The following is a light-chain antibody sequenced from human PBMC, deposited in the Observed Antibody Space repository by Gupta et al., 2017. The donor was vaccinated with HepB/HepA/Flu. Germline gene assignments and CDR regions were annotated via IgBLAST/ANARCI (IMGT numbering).Light chain of an antibody. Sequence: QSVLTQPPSVSGAPGPRVTIPCTGRSSNIGAGSDVHWYQQLPGTAPKLLIYGNSNRPSGVPDRFSGSKSGTSASLAITGLQAEDEADYYCQSYDSSLSGDVVFGGGTKLTVL. J-gene: IGLJ2*01. V-gene: IGLV1-40*01. CDR2: GNS. CDR3: QSYDSSLSGDVV. CDR1: SSNIGAGSD.